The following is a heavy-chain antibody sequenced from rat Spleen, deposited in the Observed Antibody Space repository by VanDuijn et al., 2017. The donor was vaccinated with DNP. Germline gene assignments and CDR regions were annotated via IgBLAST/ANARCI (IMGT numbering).Heavy chain of an antibody. CDR2: IIYDGSRT. D-gene: IGHD3-4*01. CDR1: GFTFSSYW. V-gene: IGHV5-29*01. Sequence: EVQLVETGGGLVQPGRSLKLSCVASGFTFSSYWMYWIRQAPKKGLEWVATIIYDGSRTYYRDSVKGRFTISRDNAKSTLYLQMDSLRSEDTATYYCARGQRGYYALDAWGQGTSVTVSS. CDR3: ARGQRGYYALDA. J-gene: IGHJ4*01.